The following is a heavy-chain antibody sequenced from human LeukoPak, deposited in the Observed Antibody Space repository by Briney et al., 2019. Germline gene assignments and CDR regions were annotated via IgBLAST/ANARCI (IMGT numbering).Heavy chain of an antibody. CDR2: ISYDGSNK. Sequence: GGSLRLSCAASGFTFSSYGMHWVRQAPGKGLEWVAVISYDGSNKYYADSVKGRFTISRDNSKNTLYLQMNSLRAEDTAVYYCAKESSWYKCDYWGQGTLVTVSS. D-gene: IGHD6-13*01. V-gene: IGHV3-30*18. CDR1: GFTFSSYG. CDR3: AKESSWYKCDY. J-gene: IGHJ4*02.